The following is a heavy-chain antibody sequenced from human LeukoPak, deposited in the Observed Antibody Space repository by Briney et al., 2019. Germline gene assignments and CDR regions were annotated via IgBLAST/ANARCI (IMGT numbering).Heavy chain of an antibody. CDR3: AKSAHSSWYGALDY. V-gene: IGHV3-30*18. Sequence: GMSLRLSCAASGFIFSTYGMHWVRQAPGKGLEWVAVISHDGSNEFYADSVEGRFSISRDNSKNTQYLQMNSLRAEDTAVYYCAKSAHSSWYGALDYWGQGTLVTVSS. D-gene: IGHD6-13*01. CDR1: GFIFSTYG. CDR2: ISHDGSNE. J-gene: IGHJ4*02.